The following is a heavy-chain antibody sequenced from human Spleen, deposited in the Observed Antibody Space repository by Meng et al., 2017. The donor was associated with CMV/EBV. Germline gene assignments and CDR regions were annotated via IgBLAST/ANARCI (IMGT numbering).Heavy chain of an antibody. Sequence: ASVKVSCKVSGYTLSKLSVHWVRQAPGKGLEWMGGFDPEDGETISTQKFQGRVTMTEDTATDTAYMELSSLRSEDTAVYYCARVQVTRTARSYFDHWGQGTLVTVSS. D-gene: IGHD2-21*02. J-gene: IGHJ4*02. CDR2: FDPEDGET. CDR1: GYTLSKLS. V-gene: IGHV1-24*01. CDR3: ARVQVTRTARSYFDH.